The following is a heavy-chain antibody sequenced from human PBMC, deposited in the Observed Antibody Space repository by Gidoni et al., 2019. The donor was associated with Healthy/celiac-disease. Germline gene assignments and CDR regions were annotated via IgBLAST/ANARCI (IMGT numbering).Heavy chain of an antibody. V-gene: IGHV1-69*12. CDR2: IIPLFGTV. J-gene: IGHJ6*02. D-gene: IGHD6-6*01. CDR3: ALAARRGYFFDLDV. Sequence: QVQLVQSGAEVKKPGSSVKVSCKASGVTFITYAISWVRQAPGQGLEWMGGIIPLFGTVNYIQKFQDRVAITADESTSTVYMEVSTLRSEDTAVYYCALAARRGYFFDLDVWGQGTTVTVSS. CDR1: GVTFITYA.